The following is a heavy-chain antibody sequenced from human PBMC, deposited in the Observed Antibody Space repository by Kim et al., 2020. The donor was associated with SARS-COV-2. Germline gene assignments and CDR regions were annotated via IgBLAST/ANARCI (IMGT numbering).Heavy chain of an antibody. V-gene: IGHV3-49*02. CDR3: TRGSYWGSAPIDY. J-gene: IGHJ4*02. D-gene: IGHD1-26*01. Sequence: YAASVKGRFTISRDDSKSIAHLQMNSLKTEDTAVYYCTRGSYWGSAPIDYWGQGTLVTVSS.